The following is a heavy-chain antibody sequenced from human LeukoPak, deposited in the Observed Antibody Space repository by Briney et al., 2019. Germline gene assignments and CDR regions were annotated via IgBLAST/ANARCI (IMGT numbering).Heavy chain of an antibody. CDR1: GGTFSSYA. V-gene: IGHV1-69*06. Sequence: GASVKVSCKASGGTFSSYAISWVRQAPGQGLEWMGGIIPIFGTANYAQKFQGRVTITADKSTSTAYMELSSLRSEDTAVYYCARNYDSSEAFDIRGQGTMVTVSS. J-gene: IGHJ3*02. D-gene: IGHD3-22*01. CDR2: IIPIFGTA. CDR3: ARNYDSSEAFDI.